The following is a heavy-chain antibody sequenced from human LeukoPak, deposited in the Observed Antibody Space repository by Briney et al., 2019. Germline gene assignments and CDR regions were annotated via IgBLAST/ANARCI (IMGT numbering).Heavy chain of an antibody. V-gene: IGHV3-74*01. Sequence: QPGGSLRRSCTTSGFTFSNYWMHWVRHAPGKRLVWVSRVKSDGSTTTYADSVKGRFTISRDNSENTLYLQMSSLRAEDTAVYYCVKDIRRWETYPTFDFWGQGTLVTVSS. J-gene: IGHJ4*02. CDR1: GFTFSNYW. CDR3: VKDIRRWETYPTFDF. D-gene: IGHD1-26*01. CDR2: VKSDGSTT.